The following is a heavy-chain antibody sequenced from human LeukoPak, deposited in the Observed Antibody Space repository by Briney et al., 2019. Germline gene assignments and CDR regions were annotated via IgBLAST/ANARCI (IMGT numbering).Heavy chain of an antibody. CDR3: ARQVVVAATRYFDY. CDR2: IYYSGST. CDR1: GGSISSSSYY. V-gene: IGHV4-39*01. Sequence: SETLSLTCTVSGGSISSSSYYWGWIRQPPGKGLEWIGSIYYSGSTYYNPSLKSRVTISVDTSKNQFSLKLSSVTAADTAVYYCARQVVVAATRYFDYWAREPWSPSPQ. D-gene: IGHD2-15*01. J-gene: IGHJ4*02.